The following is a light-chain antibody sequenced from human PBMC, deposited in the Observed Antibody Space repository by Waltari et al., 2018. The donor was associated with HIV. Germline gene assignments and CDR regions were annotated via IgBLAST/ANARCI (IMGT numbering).Light chain of an antibody. V-gene: IGKV3-15*01. CDR3: QAFGGT. Sequence: VMTQSPATLSVSPGQRATLSCGASQSVRNRLAWYQQRPGQSPRLLIYDASTRATGVPDRFSASGSETEFTLTITSLQSEDFALYYCQAFGGTFGPGTRV. J-gene: IGKJ3*01. CDR1: QSVRNR. CDR2: DAS.